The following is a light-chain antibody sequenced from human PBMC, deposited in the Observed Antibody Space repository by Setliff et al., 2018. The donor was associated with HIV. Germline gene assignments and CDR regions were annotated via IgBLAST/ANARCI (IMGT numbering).Light chain of an antibody. CDR3: GAWDNSLSVYV. J-gene: IGLJ1*01. CDR1: SSNIGNNY. Sequence: QSVLTQSPSVSAAPGQKVTISCSGSSSNIGNNYVSWYQQLPGTAPKLLIFNNNKRPSGIPDRFPGSKSGTSAALGITGLQTGDEADYYCGAWDNSLSVYVFGSGTKVTVL. V-gene: IGLV1-51*01. CDR2: NNN.